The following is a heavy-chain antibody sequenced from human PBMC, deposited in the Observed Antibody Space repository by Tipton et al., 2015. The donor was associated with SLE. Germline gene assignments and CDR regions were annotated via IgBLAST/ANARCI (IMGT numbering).Heavy chain of an antibody. Sequence: TLSLTCAVYGGSFNDYYWSWIRQPPGKGLEWIGEVTQSGATNYNPSLKSRVTISVDTSKNQFSLKLSSVTAADTAVYYCARERRSYSSSSSGMDVWGQGTTVTVSS. CDR3: ARERRSYSSSSSGMDV. J-gene: IGHJ6*02. V-gene: IGHV4-34*01. CDR2: VTQSGAT. CDR1: GGSFNDYY. D-gene: IGHD6-13*01.